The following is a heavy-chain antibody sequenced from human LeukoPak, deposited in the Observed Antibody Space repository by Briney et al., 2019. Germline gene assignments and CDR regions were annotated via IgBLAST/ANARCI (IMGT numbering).Heavy chain of an antibody. CDR2: IYYGGST. CDR1: GGSISSGDYY. D-gene: IGHD3-10*01. Sequence: SQTLSLTCTVSGGSISSGDYYWSWIRQPPGKGLEWIGYIYYGGSTYYNPSLKSRVTISVDTSKNQFSLKLSSVTAADTAVYYCASGVLWFGELLSQFDYWGQGTLVTVSS. J-gene: IGHJ4*02. V-gene: IGHV4-30-4*01. CDR3: ASGVLWFGELLSQFDY.